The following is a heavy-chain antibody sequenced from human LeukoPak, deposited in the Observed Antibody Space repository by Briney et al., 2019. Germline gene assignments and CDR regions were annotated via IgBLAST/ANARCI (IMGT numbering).Heavy chain of an antibody. CDR2: ICTSGST. CDR1: GGSISSYY. Sequence: SESLSLTCTVSGGSISSYYWSWIRQPAGKGLEWIGRICTSGSTNYNPSLKSRVTMSVDTSKNQFSLKLSSVTAADTAVYYCARERGWDYYDSSGYLIDYWGQGTMVTVSS. CDR3: ARERGWDYYDSSGYLIDY. J-gene: IGHJ4*02. D-gene: IGHD3-22*01. V-gene: IGHV4-4*07.